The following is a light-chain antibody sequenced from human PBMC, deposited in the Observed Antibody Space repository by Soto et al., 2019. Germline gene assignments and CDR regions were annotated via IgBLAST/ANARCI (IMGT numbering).Light chain of an antibody. CDR1: SSDVGGYNY. CDR3: CLYTGSRAL. J-gene: IGLJ2*01. Sequence: QSALTQPRSVSGSPGQSVTISCTGTSSDVGGYNYVSWYQQHPGKAPKVMIYDVSKRPSGVPDRFSGSKSGNTASLTFSGLQAEDEADYYCCLYTGSRALFGGGTKVTVL. V-gene: IGLV2-11*01. CDR2: DVS.